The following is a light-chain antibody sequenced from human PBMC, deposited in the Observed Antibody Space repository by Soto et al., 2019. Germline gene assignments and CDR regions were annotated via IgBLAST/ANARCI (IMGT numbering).Light chain of an antibody. Sequence: EIALTQFPGMLSLSPGERAALSCRASQSVSSSYLAWYQQKPGQPPRLLIYGASSRATGIPDRFSGGGSGTDFTLTISRLEPEDFAVYYCQLYDNSLYTFGQGTKLDIK. CDR2: GAS. J-gene: IGKJ2*01. V-gene: IGKV3-20*01. CDR3: QLYDNSLYT. CDR1: QSVSSSY.